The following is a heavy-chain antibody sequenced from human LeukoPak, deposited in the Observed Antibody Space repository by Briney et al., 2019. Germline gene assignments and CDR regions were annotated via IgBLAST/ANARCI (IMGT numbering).Heavy chain of an antibody. D-gene: IGHD1-7*01. CDR1: GFSVSSHY. CDR3: ARRGRAQLRSHFDY. CDR2: LFSHGST. V-gene: IGHV3-53*01. J-gene: IGHJ4*02. Sequence: GGSLRLSCAASGFSVSSHYMSWVRQAPGKGLEWLSILFSHGSTIYADSVKGRFTISRDQSTNTLFLQMNSLRVDDTAVYYCARRGRAQLRSHFDYWGQGTLVTVSS.